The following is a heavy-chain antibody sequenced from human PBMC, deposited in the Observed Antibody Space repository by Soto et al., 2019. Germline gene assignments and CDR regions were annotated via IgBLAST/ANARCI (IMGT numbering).Heavy chain of an antibody. J-gene: IGHJ6*02. D-gene: IGHD6-13*01. CDR1: GGSIISSNC. V-gene: IGHV4-4*02. CDR2: IYHSGST. CDR3: ARDVGQQLDSYGMDV. Sequence: SETLSLTCAVSGGSIISSNCWSWVRQPPGKGLEWIGEIYHSGSTNYNPSLKSRVTISVDKSKNQFSLKLSSVTAADTAVYYCARDVGQQLDSYGMDVWGQGTTVT.